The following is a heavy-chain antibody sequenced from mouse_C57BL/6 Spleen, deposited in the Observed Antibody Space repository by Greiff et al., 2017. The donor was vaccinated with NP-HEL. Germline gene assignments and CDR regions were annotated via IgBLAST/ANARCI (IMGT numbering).Heavy chain of an antibody. CDR3: ARQLYYDYDCYFDY. Sequence: EVQLQQSGPELVKPGASVKISCKASGYTFTDYYMNWVKQSHGKSLEWIGDINPNNGGTSYNQKFKGKATLTVDKSSSTAYMELRSLTSEDSAVYYCARQLYYDYDCYFDYWGQGTTLTVSS. CDR2: INPNNGGT. V-gene: IGHV1-26*01. D-gene: IGHD2-4*01. CDR1: GYTFTDYY. J-gene: IGHJ2*01.